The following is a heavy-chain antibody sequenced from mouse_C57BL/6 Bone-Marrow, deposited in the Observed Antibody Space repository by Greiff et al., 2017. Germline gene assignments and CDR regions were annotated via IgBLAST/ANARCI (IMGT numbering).Heavy chain of an antibody. CDR1: GFTFSSYA. CDR3: TRARLYYYGSRWYFDV. J-gene: IGHJ1*03. Sequence: EVKLVESGEGLVKPGGSLKLSCAASGFTFSSYAMSWVRQTPEKRLEWVAYISSGGDYIYYADTVKGRFTISRDNARNTLYLQMSSLKSEDTAMYYCTRARLYYYGSRWYFDVWGTGTTVTVSS. CDR2: ISSGGDYI. V-gene: IGHV5-9-1*02. D-gene: IGHD1-1*01.